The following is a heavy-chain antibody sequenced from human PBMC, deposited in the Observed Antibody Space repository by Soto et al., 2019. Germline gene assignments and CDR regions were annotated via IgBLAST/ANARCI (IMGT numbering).Heavy chain of an antibody. D-gene: IGHD3-10*01. CDR1: GFPFGNARMG. V-gene: IGHV2-26*01. Sequence: QVTLKESGPVLGKPTKTLTLTCTVSGFPFGNARMGVSWILQPPGKALEWLANIFWTDAKSYSASLKSRLTISKDTSKSQVVLTMTNMDPVDTATYYCARIRGWGWLGPNDYWGQGTLVTVSS. CDR3: ARIRGWGWLGPNDY. CDR2: IFWTDAK. J-gene: IGHJ4*02.